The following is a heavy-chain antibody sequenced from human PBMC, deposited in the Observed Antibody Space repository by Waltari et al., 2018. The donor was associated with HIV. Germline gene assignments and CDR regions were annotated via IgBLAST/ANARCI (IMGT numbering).Heavy chain of an antibody. CDR2: IYYSGST. J-gene: IGHJ5*01. D-gene: IGHD3-3*01. Sequence: QMQLQESGPGLVKPSETLSLTCAVSGGSVRSGSYYWRWIRQPPGKGLEWIGYIYYSGSTNYNPSLKSRVIISIDTSKNQFSLKLNSVTAADTAVYYCARGLEYDFWSNYHNTFESWGQGTLVTVSS. CDR1: GGSVRSGSYY. V-gene: IGHV4-61*01. CDR3: ARGLEYDFWSNYHNTFES.